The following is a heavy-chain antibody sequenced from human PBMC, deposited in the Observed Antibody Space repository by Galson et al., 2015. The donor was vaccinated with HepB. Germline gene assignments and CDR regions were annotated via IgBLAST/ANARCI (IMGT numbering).Heavy chain of an antibody. V-gene: IGHV3-15*07. CDR3: TTAAVVVTAVRGPGPYYYYGMDV. CDR2: IKSKTDGGTT. D-gene: IGHD2-21*02. Sequence: SLRLSCAASGFTFSNAWMNWVRQAPGKGLEWVGRIKSKTDGGTTDYAAPVKGRFTISRDDSKNTLYLQMNSLKTEDTAVYYCTTAAVVVTAVRGPGPYYYYGMDVWGQGTTVTVSS. CDR1: GFTFSNAW. J-gene: IGHJ6*02.